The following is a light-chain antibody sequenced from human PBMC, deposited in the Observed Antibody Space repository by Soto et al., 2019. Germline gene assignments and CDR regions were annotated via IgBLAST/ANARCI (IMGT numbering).Light chain of an antibody. CDR2: EVN. Sequence: QSALTQTPSASGSPGQSVTISCTGTSSDVGGYNYVSWYQQHPGKAPKLIIYEVNERPSGVPDRFSGSKSGNTASLTVSGLQTEDEADYYCSSFAGSNRAVFGGGTKLTVL. CDR1: SSDVGGYNY. J-gene: IGLJ2*01. CDR3: SSFAGSNRAV. V-gene: IGLV2-8*01.